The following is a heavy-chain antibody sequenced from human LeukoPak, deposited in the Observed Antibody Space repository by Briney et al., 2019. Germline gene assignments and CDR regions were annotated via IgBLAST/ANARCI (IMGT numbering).Heavy chain of an antibody. J-gene: IGHJ6*03. CDR3: ARTTEGGYTYNYFYYYYMDV. CDR1: GGSIRSYY. D-gene: IGHD5-18*01. Sequence: PSETLSLTCAVSGGSIRSYYWSWIRQPPGKGLEWIGYMYYTGTTNYNPSLKSRVTISVDTSKNQFSLKLRSVTAADTAIYYCARTTEGGYTYNYFYYYYMDVWGKGTTVTISS. V-gene: IGHV4-59*01. CDR2: MYYTGTT.